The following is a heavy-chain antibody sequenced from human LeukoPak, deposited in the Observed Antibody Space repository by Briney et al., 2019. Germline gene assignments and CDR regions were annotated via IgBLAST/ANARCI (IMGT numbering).Heavy chain of an antibody. CDR1: GGSISTYY. D-gene: IGHD3-3*01. Sequence: PSETLSLICTVSGGSISTYYWSWIRQPVGKGLEWIGHIKTSGSTHYNPSLRSRITMSVDTSKNQFSLNLSSVTAADTAVYYCARVGNPLVTVFAWFDPWGQGTQVTVSS. CDR2: IKTSGST. J-gene: IGHJ5*02. CDR3: ARVGNPLVTVFAWFDP. V-gene: IGHV4-4*07.